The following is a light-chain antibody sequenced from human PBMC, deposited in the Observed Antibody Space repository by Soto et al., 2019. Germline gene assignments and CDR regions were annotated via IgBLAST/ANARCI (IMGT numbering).Light chain of an antibody. V-gene: IGKV3-15*01. CDR1: QAISDN. CDR3: PVSEYLLYR. CDR2: DAS. J-gene: IGKJ2*03. Sequence: VMTISLFAVSVKQKERATLTCRASQAISDNLAWYQHKPGQPPRLLIYDASTRATGIPDRFSGSGSGTEFTLTISFLQAEDCVRYCCPVSEYLLYRFGQG.